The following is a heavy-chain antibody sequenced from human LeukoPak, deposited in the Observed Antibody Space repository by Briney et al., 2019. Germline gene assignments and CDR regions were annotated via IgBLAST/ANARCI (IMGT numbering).Heavy chain of an antibody. D-gene: IGHD6-13*01. CDR1: GGSISSGGYY. CDR2: IYYSGST. J-gene: IGHJ2*01. Sequence: SQTLSLTCTVSGGSISSGGYYWSWIRQHPGKGLEWIGYIYYSGSTYYNPSLKSRVTISVDTSKNQFSLKLSSVTAADTAVYYCARDLSPYSSTAWYFDLWGRGTLVTVSS. CDR3: ARDLSPYSSTAWYFDL. V-gene: IGHV4-31*03.